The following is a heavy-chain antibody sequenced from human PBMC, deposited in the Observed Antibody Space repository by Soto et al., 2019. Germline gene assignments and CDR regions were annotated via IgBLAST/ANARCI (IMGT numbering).Heavy chain of an antibody. D-gene: IGHD3-10*01. CDR3: ARFGFTYYYDY. CDR2: ISSNGGST. Sequence: GGPLRLSCAASGFTFSSYAMHWVRQAPGKGLEYVSAISSNGGSTYYANSVKGRFTISRDNSKNTLYLQMGSLRAEDMAVYYCARFGFTYYYDYWGQGTLVTVSS. V-gene: IGHV3-64*01. CDR1: GFTFSSYA. J-gene: IGHJ4*02.